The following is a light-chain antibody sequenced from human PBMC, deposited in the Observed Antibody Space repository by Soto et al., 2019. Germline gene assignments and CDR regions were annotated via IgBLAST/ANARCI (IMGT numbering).Light chain of an antibody. CDR3: QQSYSAPLT. Sequence: DIQMTQSPSSLSASVGDRVTITCRASQTISSYLTWYQQKPGKAPKLLIYSTSSLQSGVPSRFSGSGSGTDCTRTISSLQPEEFATYYWQQSYSAPLTFGPGTRVDLK. CDR1: QTISSY. J-gene: IGKJ3*01. CDR2: STS. V-gene: IGKV1-39*01.